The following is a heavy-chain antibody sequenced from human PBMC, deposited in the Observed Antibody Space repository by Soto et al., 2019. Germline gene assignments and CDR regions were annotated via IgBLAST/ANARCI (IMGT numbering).Heavy chain of an antibody. J-gene: IGHJ5*02. D-gene: IGHD3-22*01. CDR2: IFYSGGT. CDR3: ARQASGYYYGWFDP. Sequence: PSETLSLTCTVSGGSISGYYWAWIRQSPGKGLEWIGTIFYSGGTFYTPSLKSRVTMSVDTSNNQFSLKLSSVTAADTAVYYCARQASGYYYGWFDPWGQGTLVTVSS. V-gene: IGHV4-39*01. CDR1: GGSISGYY.